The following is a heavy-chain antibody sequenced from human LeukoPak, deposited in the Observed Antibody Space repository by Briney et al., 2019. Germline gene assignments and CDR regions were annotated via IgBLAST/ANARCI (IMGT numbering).Heavy chain of an antibody. V-gene: IGHV3-43*01. CDR3: AKEGDGYH. Sequence: GGSLRLPCAASGFTFDDYTMHWVRQAPGKGLEWVSLISWDGDSTYYADSVKGRFTISRDNSKNSLYLQMNSLRIEDTALYYCAKEGDGYHWGQGTMVTVSS. J-gene: IGHJ3*01. CDR1: GFTFDDYT. CDR2: ISWDGDST. D-gene: IGHD5-24*01.